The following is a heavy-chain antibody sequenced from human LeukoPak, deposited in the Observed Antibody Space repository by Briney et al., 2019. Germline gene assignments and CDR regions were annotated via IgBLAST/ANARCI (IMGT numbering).Heavy chain of an antibody. Sequence: PGGSLRLSCEASGSTFSTFAMIWVRRPPGKGLEWVSSIFPSGGEIHYADSVRGRFTISRDNSKSTLSLQMNSLRAEDTAIYYCATYRQVLLPFESWGQGTLVTVSS. J-gene: IGHJ4*02. CDR2: IFPSGGEI. CDR3: ATYRQVLLPFES. D-gene: IGHD2-8*02. V-gene: IGHV3-23*01. CDR1: GSTFSTFA.